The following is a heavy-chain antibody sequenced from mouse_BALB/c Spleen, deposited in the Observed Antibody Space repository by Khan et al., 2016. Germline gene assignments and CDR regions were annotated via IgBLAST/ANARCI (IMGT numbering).Heavy chain of an antibody. D-gene: IGHD2-4*01. J-gene: IGHJ2*01. CDR1: GFNIKDTY. Sequence: VQLQQSGAELVKPGASVKLSCTASGFNIKDTYIHWVMQRPEQGLEWIGRINPATGNTKYDPKFQGKATITADTSSNTAYLQLTSLTSEDTAVYYCTRGMITTEDYWGQGTTLTVSS. CDR3: TRGMITTEDY. V-gene: IGHV14-3*02. CDR2: INPATGNT.